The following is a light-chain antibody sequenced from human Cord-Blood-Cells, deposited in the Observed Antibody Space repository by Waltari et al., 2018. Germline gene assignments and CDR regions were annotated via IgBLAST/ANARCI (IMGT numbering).Light chain of an antibody. CDR3: CSYAGSSTWV. J-gene: IGLJ3*02. CDR2: EGS. CDR1: SSDVGSYNL. Sequence: QSALTQPASVSGSPGQSITISCTGHSSDVGSYNLVSRYQQHPGKAPKLMIYEGSKRPSGVSNRFSGSKSGNTASLTISGLQAEDEADYYCCSYAGSSTWVFGGGTKLTVL. V-gene: IGLV2-23*01.